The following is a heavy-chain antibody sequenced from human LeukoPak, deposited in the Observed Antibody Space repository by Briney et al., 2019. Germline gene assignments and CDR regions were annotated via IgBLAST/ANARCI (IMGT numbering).Heavy chain of an antibody. CDR2: INSRGTTV. D-gene: IGHD1-1*01. CDR1: GFTFSGYE. J-gene: IGHJ3*01. CDR3: ARDVEPDAFDF. Sequence: QSGGSLRLSCAASGFTFSGYEMNWVRQAPGKGLEWVSYINSRGTTVSYADSMKGRFTISRDNAKNSLYLQMNNLRADDTAVYYCARDVEPDAFDFWGQGTLVTVSS. V-gene: IGHV3-48*03.